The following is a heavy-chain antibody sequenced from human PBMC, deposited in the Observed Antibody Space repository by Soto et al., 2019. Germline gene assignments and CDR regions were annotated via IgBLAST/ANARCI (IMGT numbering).Heavy chain of an antibody. CDR1: GFTFSSYG. J-gene: IGHJ4*02. D-gene: IGHD3-9*01. CDR2: IWYDGSNK. Sequence: GGSLRLSCAASGFTFSSYGMHWVRQAPGKGLEWVAVIWYDGSNKYYADSVKGRFTISRDNSKNTLYLQMNSLRAEDTAVYYCARDQTGYYSYFDYWGQGTLVTVSS. V-gene: IGHV3-33*01. CDR3: ARDQTGYYSYFDY.